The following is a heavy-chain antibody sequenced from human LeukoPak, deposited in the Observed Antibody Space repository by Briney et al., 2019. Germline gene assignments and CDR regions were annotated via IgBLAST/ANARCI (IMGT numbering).Heavy chain of an antibody. CDR3: ARGRIGSRWFRRWDY. CDR1: GGSFSGYY. J-gene: IGHJ4*02. V-gene: IGHV4-34*01. CDR2: INHSGST. D-gene: IGHD6-13*01. Sequence: PSETLSLTCAVYGGSFSGYYWSWIRQPPGKGLEWIGEINHSGSTNYNPSLKSRVTISVDTSKNQFSLKLSSVTAADTAVYYCARGRIGSRWFRRWDYWGQGTLVTVSS.